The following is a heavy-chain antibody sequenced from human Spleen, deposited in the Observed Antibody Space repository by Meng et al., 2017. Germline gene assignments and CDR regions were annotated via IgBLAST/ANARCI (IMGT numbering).Heavy chain of an antibody. CDR2: ISYDGSNK. Sequence: GESLKISCAASGFTFSNYAMHWVRQAPGKGLEWVAVISYDGSNKYYADSVKGRFTVSRDNSKSTLYLQMNSLRAEDTAVYYCARDRPWYYYDSSGYYSNWSDPWGQGTLVTVSS. CDR3: ARDRPWYYYDSSGYYSNWSDP. CDR1: GFTFSNYA. J-gene: IGHJ5*02. D-gene: IGHD3-22*01. V-gene: IGHV3-30*01.